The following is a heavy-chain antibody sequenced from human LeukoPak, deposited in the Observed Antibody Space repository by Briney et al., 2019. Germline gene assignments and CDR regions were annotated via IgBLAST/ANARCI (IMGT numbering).Heavy chain of an antibody. D-gene: IGHD1-26*01. Sequence: GGSLRLSCAASGFTFSSYAMSWVRQAPGKGLEWVSAISGSGGSTYYADSVKGRFIISRDNSKDILYLQMDSLRVEDTAVYYCAKGDGGSYQIDYWGQGTLVTVSS. J-gene: IGHJ4*02. CDR3: AKGDGGSYQIDY. CDR1: GFTFSSYA. V-gene: IGHV3-23*01. CDR2: ISGSGGST.